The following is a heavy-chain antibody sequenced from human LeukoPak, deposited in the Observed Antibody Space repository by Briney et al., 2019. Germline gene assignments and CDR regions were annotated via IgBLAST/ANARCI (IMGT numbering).Heavy chain of an antibody. V-gene: IGHV3-11*01. J-gene: IGHJ3*02. CDR1: GFTFSDYY. Sequence: GGSLRLSCAASGFTFSDYYMTWIRQARGKGLEWLSYISSSGSTIFYADSVKGRFSISRDNAKNSLYLQMNSLRAEDTAVYYCARVVYCTGGSCQIFAFDIWGQGTMVTVSS. D-gene: IGHD2-15*01. CDR2: ISSSGSTI. CDR3: ARVVYCTGGSCQIFAFDI.